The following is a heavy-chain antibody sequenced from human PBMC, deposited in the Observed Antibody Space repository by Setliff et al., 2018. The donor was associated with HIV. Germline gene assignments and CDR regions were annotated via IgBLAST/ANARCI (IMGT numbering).Heavy chain of an antibody. CDR3: ARSSVATIRDAFDI. CDR2: IYPGDSDT. V-gene: IGHV5-51*01. Sequence: GESLKISCKGSGYSFASYWIGWVRQMPGKGLEWMGIIYPGDSDTRYNPSFQGQVTISADKSISTAYLQWSSLKASDTAMYYCARSSVATIRDAFDIWGQGTMVTVSS. D-gene: IGHD5-12*01. J-gene: IGHJ3*02. CDR1: GYSFASYW.